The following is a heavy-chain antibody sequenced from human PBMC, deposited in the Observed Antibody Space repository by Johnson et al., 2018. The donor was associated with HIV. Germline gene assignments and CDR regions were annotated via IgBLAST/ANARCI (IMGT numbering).Heavy chain of an antibody. CDR3: ARARWYLGGGSCCAFDI. J-gene: IGHJ3*02. CDR1: GFTFSDYY. D-gene: IGHD2-15*01. V-gene: IGHV3-11*04. CDR2: ISSSGTTI. Sequence: QVQLVESGGGLVQPGGSLRLSCVVSGFTFSDYYMNWVRQVPGKGLEWLSYISSSGTTIYYADSVKGRLTISRDNAKNSLYLQMNSLRAEDTAVYYCARARWYLGGGSCCAFDIWGQGTMVTVSS.